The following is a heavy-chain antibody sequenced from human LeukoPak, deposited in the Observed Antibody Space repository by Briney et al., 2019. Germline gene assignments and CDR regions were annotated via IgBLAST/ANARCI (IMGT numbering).Heavy chain of an antibody. J-gene: IGHJ4*02. CDR3: AREARLGELSPSGY. V-gene: IGHV3-21*01. CDR2: ISSSSSYI. CDR1: XX. D-gene: IGHD3-16*02. Sequence: XXMXWXRXAPGKGLEWVSSISSSSSYIYYADSVKGRFTISRDNAKNSLYLQMNSLRAEDTAVYYCAREARLGELSPSGYWGQGTLVTVSS.